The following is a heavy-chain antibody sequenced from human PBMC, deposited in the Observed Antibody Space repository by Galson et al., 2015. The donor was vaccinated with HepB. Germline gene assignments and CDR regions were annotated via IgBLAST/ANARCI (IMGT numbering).Heavy chain of an antibody. V-gene: IGHV1-2*04. CDR3: AREDYNDSSRGWFDP. D-gene: IGHD3-22*01. CDR1: GYTFTGYY. Sequence: SVKVSCKASGYTFTGYYMHWVRQAPGQGLEWMGWINPNSGGTKYAQKFQGWVTMTRDTSISTAYMELSRLRSDDTAVYYCAREDYNDSSRGWFDPWGQGTLVTVSS. J-gene: IGHJ5*02. CDR2: INPNSGGT.